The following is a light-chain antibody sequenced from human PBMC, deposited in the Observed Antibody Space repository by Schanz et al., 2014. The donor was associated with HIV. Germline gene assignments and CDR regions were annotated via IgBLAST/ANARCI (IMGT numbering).Light chain of an antibody. Sequence: QSALTQPASVSGSPGQSITISCTGTNSDVGGYDYVSWYQQHPGKAPKLIIYDVNYRPSGSSNRFSGSKSGSTASLAIFGLQAEDEADYYCSSYSSEGSPYVIGTGTKLTVL. CDR2: DVN. J-gene: IGLJ1*01. CDR3: SSYSSEGSPYV. V-gene: IGLV2-14*01. CDR1: NSDVGGYDY.